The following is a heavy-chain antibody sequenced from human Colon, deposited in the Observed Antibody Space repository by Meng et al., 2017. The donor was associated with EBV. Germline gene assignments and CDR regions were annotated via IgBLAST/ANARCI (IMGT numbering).Heavy chain of an antibody. V-gene: IGHV4-30-2*01. CDR3: ARGPYCGGDCYWFDP. CDR1: GDSISSGDYS. D-gene: IGHD2-21*02. CDR2: IYHGGTT. J-gene: IGHJ5*02. Sequence: QLFRAGPDAGLVQPSQSLSLTCAVSGDSISSGDYSWSWIRQPPGQGLEWIGYIYHGGTTYNTSLKSRVTISVDNSKNQFSLRLTSVTAADTAVYYCARGPYCGGDCYWFDPWGQGTLVTVSS.